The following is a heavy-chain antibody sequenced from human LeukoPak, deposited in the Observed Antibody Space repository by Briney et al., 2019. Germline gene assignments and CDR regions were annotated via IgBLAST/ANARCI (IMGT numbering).Heavy chain of an antibody. CDR2: ISSSGSTI. CDR1: GFTFSDYY. J-gene: IGHJ4*02. CDR3: ARAAAYCGGDCSSYYFDY. V-gene: IGHV3-11*01. D-gene: IGHD2-21*01. Sequence: GGSLRLSCAASGFTFSDYYMSWIRQAPGKGLEWVSYISSSGSTICYGDSVKGRFTISRDNAKNSLYLQMNSLRAEDTAVYYCARAAAYCGGDCSSYYFDYWGQGTLVTVSS.